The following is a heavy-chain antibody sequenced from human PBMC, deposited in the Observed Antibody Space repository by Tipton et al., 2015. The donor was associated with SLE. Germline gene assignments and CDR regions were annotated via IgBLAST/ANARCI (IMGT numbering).Heavy chain of an antibody. Sequence: TLSLTCAVYGGSFSDYFWTWIRQSPGKGLEWIGDVNHSGSTDYHPSLKSRVTMSVDTSKNQFSPKLTSVTAADSAVYYCARYSLTNWHLDLWGRGTLVTVSS. CDR2: VNHSGST. CDR3: ARYSLTNWHLDL. CDR1: GGSFSDYF. D-gene: IGHD2-15*01. V-gene: IGHV4-34*01. J-gene: IGHJ2*01.